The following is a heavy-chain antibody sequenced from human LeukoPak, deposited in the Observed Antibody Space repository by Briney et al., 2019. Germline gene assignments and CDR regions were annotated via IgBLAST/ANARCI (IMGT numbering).Heavy chain of an antibody. Sequence: ASVKVSCKASGYTFTSYAMNWVRQAPGQGLEWMGWINTNTGNPTYAQGFTGRFVFSLDTSVSTAYLQISSLKAEDTAVYYCARVVAAAGTLESWFDYWGQGTLVTVSS. CDR2: INTNTGNP. CDR1: GYTFTSYA. V-gene: IGHV7-4-1*02. D-gene: IGHD6-13*01. CDR3: ARVVAAAGTLESWFDY. J-gene: IGHJ4*02.